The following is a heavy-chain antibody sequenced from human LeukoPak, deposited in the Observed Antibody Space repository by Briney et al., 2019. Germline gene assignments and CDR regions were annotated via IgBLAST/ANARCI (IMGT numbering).Heavy chain of an antibody. CDR2: IYTGGST. V-gene: IGHV3-53*01. CDR1: GFTVSSNY. CDR3: ASATEDLSYLDY. J-gene: IGHJ4*02. Sequence: GGSLRLSCAVSGFTVSSNYMSWVRQAPGKGLEWVSVIYTGGSTYSADSVKGRFTISRDNSKSTLFLQMNSLRAEDTALYYCASATEDLSYLDYWGQGTLVTVSS.